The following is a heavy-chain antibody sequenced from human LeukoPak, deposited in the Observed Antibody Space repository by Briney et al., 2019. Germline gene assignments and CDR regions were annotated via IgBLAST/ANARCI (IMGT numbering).Heavy chain of an antibody. CDR3: TKGGRQHLTHY. CDR2: ISVSGGST. J-gene: IGHJ4*02. V-gene: IGHV3-23*01. Sequence: PGGSLRLSCAASGFTFNSNAVSWVRQAPGKGLEWVSTISVSGGSTYYADSVKGRATISRDNSKNTLFLQMNSLRADDTAIYYCTKGGRQHLTHYWGQGTLVTVSS. CDR1: GFTFNSNA. D-gene: IGHD3-16*01.